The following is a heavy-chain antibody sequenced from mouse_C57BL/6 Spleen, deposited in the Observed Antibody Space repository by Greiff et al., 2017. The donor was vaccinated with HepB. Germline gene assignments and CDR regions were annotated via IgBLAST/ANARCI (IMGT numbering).Heavy chain of an antibody. CDR1: GYSFTGYY. CDR3: ARLGLRRDFDY. V-gene: IGHV1-43*01. Sequence: EVQLVESGPELVKPGASVKISCKASGYSFTGYYMHWVKQSSEKSLEWIGEINPSTGGTSYNQKFKGKATLTVDKSSSTAYMQLKSLTSEDSAVYYCARLGLRRDFDYWGQGTTLTVSS. J-gene: IGHJ2*01. CDR2: INPSTGGT. D-gene: IGHD2-4*01.